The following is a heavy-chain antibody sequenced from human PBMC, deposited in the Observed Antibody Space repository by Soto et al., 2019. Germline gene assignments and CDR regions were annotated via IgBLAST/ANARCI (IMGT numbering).Heavy chain of an antibody. Sequence: EVQVLESGGGLVQPGGSLRLSCADPEFTFSTYAMTWVRQAPGGRLEWVSAIAGSGVGTSYAGPVEGRFTVSRDNSKDTLFLRMNSLRVEDAAIYYCTRDPNGDHIGAFDFWGQGIMVTVSS. D-gene: IGHD4-17*01. V-gene: IGHV3-23*01. J-gene: IGHJ3*01. CDR2: IAGSGVGT. CDR3: TRDPNGDHIGAFDF. CDR1: EFTFSTYA.